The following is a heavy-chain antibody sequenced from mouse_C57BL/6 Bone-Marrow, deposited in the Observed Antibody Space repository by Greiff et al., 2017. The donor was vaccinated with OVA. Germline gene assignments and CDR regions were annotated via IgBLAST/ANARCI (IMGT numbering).Heavy chain of an antibody. Sequence: EVKVVESGEGLVKPGGSLKLSCAASGFTFSSYAMSWVRQTPEKRLEWVAYISSSGDYIYYADTVKGRFTISRDNARNTLYLQMSSLKSEDTAMYYCTRAGFTTVPDYWGQGTTLTVSS. J-gene: IGHJ2*01. CDR1: GFTFSSYA. V-gene: IGHV5-9-1*02. CDR2: ISSSGDYI. D-gene: IGHD1-1*01. CDR3: TRAGFTTVPDY.